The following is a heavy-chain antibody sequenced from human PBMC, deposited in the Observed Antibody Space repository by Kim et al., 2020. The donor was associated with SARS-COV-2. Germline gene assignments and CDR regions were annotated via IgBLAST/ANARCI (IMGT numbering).Heavy chain of an antibody. V-gene: IGHV3-53*01. Sequence: GGSLRLSCAASGFIVSSNYMGWARQAPGKGLDWVSVIYGGGRTYYTDSVKGRFTSSRDDSKNTVYHQMNNLRAEDTAAYWCARNANGGWDYWGQGAVV. D-gene: IGHD6-19*01. CDR2: IYGGGRT. CDR3: ARNANGGWDY. CDR1: GFIVSSNY. J-gene: IGHJ4*02.